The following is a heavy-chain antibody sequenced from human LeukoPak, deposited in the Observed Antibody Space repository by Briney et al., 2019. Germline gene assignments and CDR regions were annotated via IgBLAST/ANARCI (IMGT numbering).Heavy chain of an antibody. D-gene: IGHD3-3*01. Sequence: PGGSLRLSCAASGFTVSSNYMSWVRQAPGKGLEWVSVIYSGGSTYYADSVKGRFTISRDNSKNTLYLQMNSLRAADTAVYYCAGGTIFGVVIAGYFDYWGQGTLVTVSS. CDR2: IYSGGST. J-gene: IGHJ4*02. V-gene: IGHV3-53*01. CDR3: AGGTIFGVVIAGYFDY. CDR1: GFTVSSNY.